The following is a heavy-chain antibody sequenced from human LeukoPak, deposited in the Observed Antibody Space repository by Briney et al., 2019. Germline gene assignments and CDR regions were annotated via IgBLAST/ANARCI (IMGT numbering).Heavy chain of an antibody. D-gene: IGHD3-10*01. CDR1: GGPISSYY. J-gene: IGHJ4*02. CDR3: AISYGSGSYFGY. CDR2: INYSGST. Sequence: SETLSLTCSVSGGPISSYYWSWIRQPPGKGLEWIGYINYSGSTNYNPSLKSRATISVDTSKNQFSLKLTSVTAADTALYYCAISYGSGSYFGYWGQGTLVTVSS. V-gene: IGHV4-59*12.